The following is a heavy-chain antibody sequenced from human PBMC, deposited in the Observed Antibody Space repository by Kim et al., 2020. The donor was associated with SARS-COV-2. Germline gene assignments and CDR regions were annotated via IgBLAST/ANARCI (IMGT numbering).Heavy chain of an antibody. Sequence: GESLKISCKGSGYDFTKYWIAWVRQMPGKGLEWMGIIYPDDSNTRYSPSFQGQVTISADKSTSTAYLQWSSLKASDTAIYFCARVCDENTRGCWYYYYGMDVWGQGTTVTVSS. CDR2: IYPDDSNT. J-gene: IGHJ6*02. D-gene: IGHD2-15*01. CDR1: GYDFTKYW. CDR3: ARVCDENTRGCWYYYYGMDV. V-gene: IGHV5-51*01.